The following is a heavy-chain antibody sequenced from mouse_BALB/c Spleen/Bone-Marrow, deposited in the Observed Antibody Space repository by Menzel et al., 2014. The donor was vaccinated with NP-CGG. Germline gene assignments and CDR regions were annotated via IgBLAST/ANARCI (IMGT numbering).Heavy chain of an antibody. CDR3: TREDRDRYFDV. Sequence: GSELVRPGASVKLSCKASGYTFTSYWMHWVKQRPGQGLEWIGNNYPGSGSTNYDEKFKSKATLTVDTSSSTAYMQLSSLTSEDSAVYFCTREDRDRYFDVWGAGTTVTVSS. V-gene: IGHV1S22*01. CDR1: GYTFTSYW. CDR2: NYPGSGST. D-gene: IGHD3-3*01. J-gene: IGHJ1*01.